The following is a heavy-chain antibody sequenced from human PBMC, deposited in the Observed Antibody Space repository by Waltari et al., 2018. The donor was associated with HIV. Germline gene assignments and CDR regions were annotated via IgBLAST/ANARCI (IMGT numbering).Heavy chain of an antibody. D-gene: IGHD3-10*01. V-gene: IGHV1-2*04. CDR2: IKTRSGGT. CDR3: AREGMKYFDL. J-gene: IGHJ2*01. Sequence: QVELVQPEAEVGKPGASVKVSCEAYGYIFTDNFIHWVRQAPGQGLEWMGWIKTRSGGTKVAQKFQGWVTMNMDMSTTTAYMEPRRLTDDDTAIYYCAREGMKYFDLWGRGTLVTVSS. CDR1: GYIFTDNF.